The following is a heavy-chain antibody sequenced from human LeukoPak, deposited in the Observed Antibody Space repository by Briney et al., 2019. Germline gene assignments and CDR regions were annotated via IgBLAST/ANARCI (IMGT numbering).Heavy chain of an antibody. CDR1: GYTFTSYG. Sequence: ASVKVSCKASGYTFTSYGISWVRQAPGQGLEWMGWISAYNGNTNYAQKLQGRVTMTTDTSTSTDYMELRSLRSDDTAVYYCARDTTSLDFDYWGQGTLVTVSS. CDR2: ISAYNGNT. D-gene: IGHD1-26*01. V-gene: IGHV1-18*01. J-gene: IGHJ4*02. CDR3: ARDTTSLDFDY.